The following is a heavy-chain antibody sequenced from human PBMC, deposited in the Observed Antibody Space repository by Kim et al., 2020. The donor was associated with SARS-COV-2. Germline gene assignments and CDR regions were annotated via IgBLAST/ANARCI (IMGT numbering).Heavy chain of an antibody. CDR2: IYPGDSDT. CDR1: GYSFTSYW. V-gene: IGHV5-51*01. Sequence: GESLKISCKGSGYSFTSYWIGWVRQMPGKGLEWMGIIYPGDSDTRYSPSFQGQVTISADKSISTAYLQWSSLKASDTAMYYCARLPLRGGKLYYYYGMDVWGQGTTVTVSS. CDR3: ARLPLRGGKLYYYYGMDV. J-gene: IGHJ6*02. D-gene: IGHD3-10*01.